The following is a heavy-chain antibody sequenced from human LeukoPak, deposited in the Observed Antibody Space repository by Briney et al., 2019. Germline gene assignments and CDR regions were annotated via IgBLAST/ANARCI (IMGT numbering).Heavy chain of an antibody. CDR2: IYTSGST. D-gene: IGHD3-10*01. Sequence: SETLSLTCTVSGGSISSYYWSWIRQPAGKGLEWIGRIYTSGSTNYNPSLKSRVTMSVDTSKNQFSLKLSSVTAADTAVYYCAREGDYYGSGSSPFDYWGQGTLVTVSS. CDR3: AREGDYYGSGSSPFDY. V-gene: IGHV4-4*07. CDR1: GGSISSYY. J-gene: IGHJ4*02.